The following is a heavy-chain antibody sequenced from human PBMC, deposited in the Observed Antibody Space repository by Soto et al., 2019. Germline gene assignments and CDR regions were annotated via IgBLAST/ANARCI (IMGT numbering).Heavy chain of an antibody. J-gene: IGHJ4*02. Sequence: SETLSLTCTVSGDSITTNTFYWGWVRQPPGKGLEWIGSISFSGNSFYNPSLESRVTISVDTSKNLFSLRLSSVTPADAAVYYCATSLVAPTWRQFYYFDFWGQGSLVTVSS. CDR1: GDSITTNTFY. CDR3: ATSLVAPTWRQFYYFDF. D-gene: IGHD2-15*01. CDR2: ISFSGNS. V-gene: IGHV4-39*01.